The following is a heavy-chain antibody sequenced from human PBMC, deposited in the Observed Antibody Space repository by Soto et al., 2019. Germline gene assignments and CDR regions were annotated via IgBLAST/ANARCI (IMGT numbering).Heavy chain of an antibody. CDR1: GGTCSIYA. J-gene: IGHJ3*02. V-gene: IGHV1-69*13. Sequence: SVKVSCKASGGTCSIYAISCVLQSAVRGLEWMGGIIPIFGTANYAQKFQGRATITADESTSTAYMELSSLRSEDTAVYYCARVKYLLEWSLDAFDIWGQGTMVTVSS. CDR2: IIPIFGTA. D-gene: IGHD3-3*01. CDR3: ARVKYLLEWSLDAFDI.